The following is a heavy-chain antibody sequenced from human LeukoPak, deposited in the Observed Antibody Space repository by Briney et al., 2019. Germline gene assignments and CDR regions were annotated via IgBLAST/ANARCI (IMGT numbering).Heavy chain of an antibody. J-gene: IGHJ3*02. V-gene: IGHV4-59*01. CDR2: IYYSGST. CDR3: ARGLSTPAVAFDI. CDR1: GRSISSDY. Sequence: KASETLSLACSVAGRSISSDYWGCIRQPARDVRGWNGYIYYSGSTNYNPSLKSRVTISVDTSKNQFSLKLSSVTAADTAVYYCARGLSTPAVAFDIWGQGTMVTVSS. D-gene: IGHD2-2*01.